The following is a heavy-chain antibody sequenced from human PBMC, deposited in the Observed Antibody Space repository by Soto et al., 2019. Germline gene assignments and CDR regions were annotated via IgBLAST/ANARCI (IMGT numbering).Heavy chain of an antibody. CDR1: GYTLSGYY. CDR2: INPTSGAT. V-gene: IGHV1-2*02. J-gene: IGHJ4*02. D-gene: IGHD6-19*01. CDR3: ARELSSGLNNLDY. Sequence: VKFSCKASGYTLSGYYMLWVLQAPGQGLSWMGWINPTSGATNYAQNFQGLVTMTGATSNNTAYMEVGRLISDDTAVYYCARELSSGLNNLDYWGQGTLVTVSS.